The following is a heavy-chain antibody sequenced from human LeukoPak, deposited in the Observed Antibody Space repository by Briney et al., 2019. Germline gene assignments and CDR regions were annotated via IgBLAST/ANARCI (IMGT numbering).Heavy chain of an antibody. D-gene: IGHD2-2*01. CDR3: ARGSDIVVVPAAPFDY. CDR1: GGSFSGYY. Sequence: SETLSLTCAVYGGSFSGYYWSWIRRPPGKGLEWIGEINHSGSTNYNPSLKSRVTISVDTSKNQFSLKLSSVTAADTAVYYCARGSDIVVVPAAPFDYWGQGTLVTVSS. CDR2: INHSGST. J-gene: IGHJ4*02. V-gene: IGHV4-34*01.